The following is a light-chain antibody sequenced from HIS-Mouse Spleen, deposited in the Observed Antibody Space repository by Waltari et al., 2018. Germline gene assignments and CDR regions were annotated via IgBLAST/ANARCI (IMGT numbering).Light chain of an antibody. V-gene: IGLV2-23*01. CDR2: EGS. J-gene: IGLJ2*01. Sequence: QSALTQPASVSGSPGQSITIPRTGTSGDAGSYNRLAWYQQHPGQAPKLLIDEGSKRPSGISNRFSGSKSGNTASLTISGRQAGDEADYYCCSYAGSSTLVFGGGTKLTVL. CDR3: CSYAGSSTLV. CDR1: SGDAGSYNR.